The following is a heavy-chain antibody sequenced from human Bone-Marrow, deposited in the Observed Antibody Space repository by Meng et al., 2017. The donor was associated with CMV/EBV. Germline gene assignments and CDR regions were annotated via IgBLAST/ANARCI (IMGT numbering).Heavy chain of an antibody. CDR1: GYTFTSYG. CDR2: ISAYNGNT. V-gene: IGHV1-18*01. D-gene: IGHD3-3*01. CDR3: ARPLEKYYYYGMDV. J-gene: IGHJ6*02. Sequence: ASVKVSCKASGYTFTSYGISWVRQAPGQGLEWMGWISAYNGNTNYAQKFQGRVTMTRNTSISTAYMELSSLRSEDTAVYYCARPLEKYYYYGMDVWGQGTTVTVSS.